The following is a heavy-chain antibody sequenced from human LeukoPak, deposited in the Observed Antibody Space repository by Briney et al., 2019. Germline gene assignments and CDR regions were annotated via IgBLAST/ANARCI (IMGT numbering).Heavy chain of an antibody. Sequence: GRSLSLSCAASGFTFSSYGMHWVSQAPGKGLEWVAVISKDGSYKYDVDSVKGRFTVSRDNSKNTLYLQMNSLRAEDTAVYFCAKEGPYSGDYQIDYWGQGTLVTVSS. CDR2: ISKDGSYK. D-gene: IGHD1-26*01. V-gene: IGHV3-30*18. CDR3: AKEGPYSGDYQIDY. CDR1: GFTFSSYG. J-gene: IGHJ4*02.